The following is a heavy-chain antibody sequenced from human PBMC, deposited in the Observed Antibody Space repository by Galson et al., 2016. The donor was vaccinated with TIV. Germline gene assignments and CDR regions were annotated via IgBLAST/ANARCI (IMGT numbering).Heavy chain of an antibody. CDR3: VRDICTSVDCDPFDY. V-gene: IGHV3-30*19. CDR1: GFSITNCG. J-gene: IGHJ4*02. CDR2: LRYNGNSN. D-gene: IGHD2-8*02. Sequence: SLRLSCAASGFSITNCGIHWVRQSPGRGLEAVGILRYNGNSNYYLESVKGRFTMSRDTSKNTVYLEMNSLRTEDTAVYYCVRDICTSVDCDPFDYWGQGTQVTVSS.